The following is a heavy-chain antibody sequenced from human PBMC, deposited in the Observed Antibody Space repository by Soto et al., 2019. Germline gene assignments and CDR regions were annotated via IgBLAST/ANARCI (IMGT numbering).Heavy chain of an antibody. V-gene: IGHV1-69*01. CDR2: IITIFGTP. J-gene: IGHJ4*02. CDR1: GGIFNTYS. CDR3: ARDRDYYGSGNYYNRIDF. Sequence: QVQLVQSGPEVKEPGSSVKLTCKVSGGIFNTYSISWLRQAPGQGREWMGGIITIFGTPHYAQRFQGSVTITADASTSTAYMELSRLRSDYTAVYYCARDRDYYGSGNYYNRIDFWGQGTLVSVSS. D-gene: IGHD3-10*01.